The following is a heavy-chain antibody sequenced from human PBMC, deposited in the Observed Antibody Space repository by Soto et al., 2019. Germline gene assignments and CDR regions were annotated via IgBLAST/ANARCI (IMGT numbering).Heavy chain of an antibody. V-gene: IGHV3-23*01. CDR3: AKDPGPRLEGPTRVFDF. D-gene: IGHD1-1*01. Sequence: VQLLESGGGLVQPRGSLRLSCAASGFTFSSYAMSWVRQAPGKGLEWVSGISGGGGSTYYADSVKGRFTVSRDNSKNTLYLQMSSLRAEDTAIYYCAKDPGPRLEGPTRVFDFWGQGTLLTVSS. CDR1: GFTFSSYA. J-gene: IGHJ4*02. CDR2: ISGGGGST.